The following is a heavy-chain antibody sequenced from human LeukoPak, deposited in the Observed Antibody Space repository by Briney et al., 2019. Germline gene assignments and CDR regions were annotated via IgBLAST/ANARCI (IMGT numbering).Heavy chain of an antibody. CDR2: IWYDGSNK. CDR1: GFSFKSCG. V-gene: IGHV3-33*01. D-gene: IGHD6-13*01. J-gene: IGHJ4*02. Sequence: GGSLRLSCAASGFSFKSCGMHWVRQAPGKGLEWVAVIWYDGSNKYYADSVEGRFTISRDNPKNTLYLQMNSLRAEDTAVYYCATLKGTRSWYSDYWGQGTLVTVSS. CDR3: ATLKGTRSWYSDY.